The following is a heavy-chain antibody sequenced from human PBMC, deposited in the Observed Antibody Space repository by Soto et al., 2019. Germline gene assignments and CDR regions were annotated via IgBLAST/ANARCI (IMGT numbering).Heavy chain of an antibody. D-gene: IGHD2-2*01. J-gene: IGHJ5*02. CDR3: ARDRVPATMSPNWFDP. CDR2: ISSSSSYI. Sequence: PGGSLRLSCAASGFTFSSYSMNWVRQAPGKGLEWVSSISSSSSYIYYADSVKGRFTISRDNAKNSLYLQMNSLRAEDTAVYYCARDRVPATMSPNWFDPWGQGTLVTVSS. V-gene: IGHV3-21*01. CDR1: GFTFSSYS.